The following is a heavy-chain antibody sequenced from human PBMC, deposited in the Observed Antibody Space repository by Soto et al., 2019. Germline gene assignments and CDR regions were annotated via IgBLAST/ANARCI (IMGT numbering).Heavy chain of an antibody. V-gene: IGHV1-69*01. D-gene: IGHD2-2*01. Sequence: QVQLVQSGAEVKKPGSSVKVSCKASGGTFSSYAISWVRQAPGQGLEWMGGIIPIFGTANYAQKFQGRVTITADESTSTAYMELSSLRSEDTAVYYCARRCSSTSCYSYNWFDPWGQGTLVTVSS. CDR1: GGTFSSYA. CDR2: IIPIFGTA. CDR3: ARRCSSTSCYSYNWFDP. J-gene: IGHJ5*02.